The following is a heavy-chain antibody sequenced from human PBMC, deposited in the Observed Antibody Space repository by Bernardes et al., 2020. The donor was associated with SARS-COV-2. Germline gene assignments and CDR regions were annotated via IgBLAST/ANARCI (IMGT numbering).Heavy chain of an antibody. CDR2: IYSGGST. V-gene: IGHV3-53*01. CDR1: GFTVSSNY. CDR3: ARDQDYGSGWFDP. Sequence: GGSLSLSCAASGFTVSSNYMSWVRQAPGKGLEWVSVIYSGGSTYYADSVKGRFTISRDNSKNTLYLQMNSLRAEDTAVYYCARDQDYGSGWFDPWGQGTLVTVSS. D-gene: IGHD4-17*01. J-gene: IGHJ5*02.